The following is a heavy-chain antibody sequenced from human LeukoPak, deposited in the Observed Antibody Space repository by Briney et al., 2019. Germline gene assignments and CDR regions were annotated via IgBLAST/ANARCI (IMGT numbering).Heavy chain of an antibody. CDR3: ASPSSGWYYRDAFDI. CDR2: INHSGST. J-gene: IGHJ3*02. Sequence: SETLSLTCAVYGGSFSGYYWSWIRQPPGKGLEWIGEINHSGSTNYNPSLKSRVTISVDTSKNQFSLKLSSVTAADTAVYYCASPSSGWYYRDAFDIWGQGTMVTVSS. CDR1: GGSFSGYY. V-gene: IGHV4-34*01. D-gene: IGHD6-19*01.